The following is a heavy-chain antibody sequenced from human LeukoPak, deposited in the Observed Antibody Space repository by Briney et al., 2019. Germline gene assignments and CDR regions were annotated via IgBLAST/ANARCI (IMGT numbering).Heavy chain of an antibody. V-gene: IGHV3-43*02. CDR1: GFTLDDYA. Sequence: GGSLRLSCAASGFTLDDYAMHWVRQAPGKGLEWVSLISGGGGSTYYAESVKGRFTISRDNNKNSLYLQLNSLRTEDTAFYYCAKDLGPSGAAWFDPWGQGTLVTVSS. D-gene: IGHD2-15*01. J-gene: IGHJ5*02. CDR3: AKDLGPSGAAWFDP. CDR2: ISGGGGST.